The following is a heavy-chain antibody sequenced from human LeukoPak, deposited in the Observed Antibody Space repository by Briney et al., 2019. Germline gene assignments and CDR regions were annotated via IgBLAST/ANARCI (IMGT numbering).Heavy chain of an antibody. J-gene: IGHJ4*02. D-gene: IGHD6-19*01. CDR3: ARSRAVAGIGGGYFDY. CDR2: IYPGDSDT. V-gene: IGHV5-51*04. CDR1: GYRFTSYW. Sequence: GESLKISCKGSGYRFTSYWIGWVRQMPGKGLEWMGIIYPGDSDTRYSPSFQGQVTISADKPISTAYLQWSSLKASDTAMYYCARSRAVAGIGGGYFDYWGQGTLVTVSS.